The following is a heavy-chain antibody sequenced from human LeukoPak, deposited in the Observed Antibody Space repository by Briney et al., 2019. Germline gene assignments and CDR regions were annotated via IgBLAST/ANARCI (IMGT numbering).Heavy chain of an antibody. CDR3: AKVGVTTYLIGWFDP. Sequence: SGGSLRLSCAASGFTFSSYSMNWVRQAPGKGLEWVSAISGSGGSTYYADSVKGRFTISRDNSKNTLYLQMNSLRAEDTAVYYCAKVGVTTYLIGWFDPWGQGTLVTVSS. V-gene: IGHV3-23*01. CDR1: GFTFSSYS. CDR2: ISGSGGST. D-gene: IGHD4-17*01. J-gene: IGHJ5*02.